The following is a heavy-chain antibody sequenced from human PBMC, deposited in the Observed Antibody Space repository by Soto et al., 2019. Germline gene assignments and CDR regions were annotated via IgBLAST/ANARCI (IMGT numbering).Heavy chain of an antibody. CDR1: GFSLSTSGMR. V-gene: IGHV2-70*04. D-gene: IGHD2-2*02. CDR3: ARTQRYCSSTSCYTTAFDI. J-gene: IGHJ3*02. CDR2: IDWDDDK. Sequence: SGPTLVNPTQTLTLTCTFSGFSLSTSGMRVSWIRQPPGKALEWLARIDWDDDKFYSTSLKTRLTISKDTSKNQVVLTMTNMDPVDTATYYCARTQRYCSSTSCYTTAFDIWGQGTMVTISS.